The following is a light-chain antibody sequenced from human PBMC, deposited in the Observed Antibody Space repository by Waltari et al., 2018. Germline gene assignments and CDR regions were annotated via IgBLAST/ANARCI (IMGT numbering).Light chain of an antibody. V-gene: IGLV2-14*03. J-gene: IGLJ3*02. Sequence: QSALTQPASVSGSPGQSITIPCTEASTDVGDYNYVSWYQQIPGKAPKVIIYDVTKRPSGVSKRFSGSKSGNSASLSISGLQAEDEAHYYCCSYAGRSTWVFGGGTKVTVL. CDR2: DVT. CDR1: STDVGDYNY. CDR3: CSYAGRSTWV.